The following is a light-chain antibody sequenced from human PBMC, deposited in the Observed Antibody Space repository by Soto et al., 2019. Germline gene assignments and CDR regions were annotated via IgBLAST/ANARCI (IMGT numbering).Light chain of an antibody. Sequence: EIVMTQSRATLSVSPGERATLSCRASQSVSSSLAWYQHKPGQAPRLLIYGASTRATGIPARFSGSGSGTEFTLTISSLQSEDLAVYYCQQYKNWLTWTFGQGTKVEI. V-gene: IGKV3-15*01. CDR2: GAS. CDR3: QQYKNWLTWT. CDR1: QSVSSS. J-gene: IGKJ1*01.